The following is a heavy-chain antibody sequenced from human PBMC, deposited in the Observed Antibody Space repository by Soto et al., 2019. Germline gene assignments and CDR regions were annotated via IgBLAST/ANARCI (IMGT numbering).Heavy chain of an antibody. CDR1: GFRFSIYS. CDR2: MTSDSNTI. V-gene: IGHV3-48*01. J-gene: IGHJ3*01. Sequence: GGSLRLSCAASGFRFSIYSMNWVRQAPGKGPEWVSYMTSDSNTIHYADSVKGRFTISRDNAKNSVYLQMNSLRAEDTAVYYSARGVQYGFDFWGQGTMVTVSS. CDR3: ARGVQYGFDF.